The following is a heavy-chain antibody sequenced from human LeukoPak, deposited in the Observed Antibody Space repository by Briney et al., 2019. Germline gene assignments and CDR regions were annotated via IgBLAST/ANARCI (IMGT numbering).Heavy chain of an antibody. D-gene: IGHD2-2*01. CDR2: ISWNSGSI. V-gene: IGHV3-9*03. Sequence: GRSLRLSCAASGFTFDDYAMHWVRQAPGKGLEWVSGISWNSGSIGYADSVKGRFTVSRDNAKNSLYLQMNSLRAEDMALYYCAKDMFPRGDIVVVPAATAFDIWGQGTMVTVSS. J-gene: IGHJ3*02. CDR3: AKDMFPRGDIVVVPAATAFDI. CDR1: GFTFDDYA.